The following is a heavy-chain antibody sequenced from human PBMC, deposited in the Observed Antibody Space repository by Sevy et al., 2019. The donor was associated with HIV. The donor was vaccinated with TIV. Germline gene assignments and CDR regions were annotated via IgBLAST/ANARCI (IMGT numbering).Heavy chain of an antibody. CDR1: GFTFSSYG. V-gene: IGHV3-30*18. J-gene: IGHJ4*02. CDR2: ISYDGRNK. Sequence: GGSLRLSCAASGFTFSSYGMHWVRQAPGKGLEWVAVISYDGRNKDYADSVKGRFTISGDNSKNTLYLQMNSLRAEDTAVYYCAKEASLWFGREYFDYWGQGTLVTVSS. CDR3: AKEASLWFGREYFDY. D-gene: IGHD3-10*01.